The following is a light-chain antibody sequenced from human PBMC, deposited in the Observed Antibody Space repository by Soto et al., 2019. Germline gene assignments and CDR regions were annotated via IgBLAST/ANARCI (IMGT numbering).Light chain of an antibody. CDR3: SSYTSTSPDV. CDR2: EVS. J-gene: IGLJ1*01. V-gene: IGLV2-14*01. Sequence: QSVLTQPASVSGSPGQSITISCTGTSSDVGGYDFVSWYQQHPGKAPKLIISEVSNRPSGVSKRFSGSKSGNTASLTISGLQAEDEADYYCSSYTSTSPDVFGTGTKLTVL. CDR1: SSDVGGYDF.